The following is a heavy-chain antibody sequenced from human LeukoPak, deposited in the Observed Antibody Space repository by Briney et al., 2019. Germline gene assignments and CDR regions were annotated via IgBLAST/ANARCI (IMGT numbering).Heavy chain of an antibody. CDR1: GYTFTSYG. V-gene: IGHV1-18*01. Sequence: ASVKVSCKASGYTFTSYGISWVRQAPGQGLEWMGWISAYNGNTNYAQKLQGRVTMTTDTSTRTAYMELRSLRSDDTAVYYCARGGDYYDSGGGNLDYWGQGTLVTVSS. D-gene: IGHD3-22*01. J-gene: IGHJ4*02. CDR3: ARGGDYYDSGGGNLDY. CDR2: ISAYNGNT.